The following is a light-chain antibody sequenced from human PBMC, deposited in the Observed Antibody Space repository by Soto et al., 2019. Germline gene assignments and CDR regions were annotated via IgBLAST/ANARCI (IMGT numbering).Light chain of an antibody. CDR3: QQSYSTPPLT. CDR1: QSISSY. J-gene: IGKJ4*01. V-gene: IGKV1-39*01. Sequence: DIQVTQSPSSLSASVGDRVTITCQASQSISSYLNWYQQKPGKAPKLLIYAASSLQSGVPSRFSGSGSGTDFTLTISSLQPEDFATYYCQQSYSTPPLTFGGGTKVDI. CDR2: AAS.